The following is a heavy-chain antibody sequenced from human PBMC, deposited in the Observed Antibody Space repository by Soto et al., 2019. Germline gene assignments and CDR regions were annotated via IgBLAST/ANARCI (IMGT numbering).Heavy chain of an antibody. CDR2: ISYDGSSK. J-gene: IGHJ6*02. CDR3: ARDLLDSSSWYFGRMAV. CDR1: GFTFSSYA. Sequence: VQLVESGGGVVQPGRSLRLSCAASGFTFSSYAMHWVRQAPGKGLEWVAVISYDGSSKYYADSVKGRFTISRDNSKNTLYLQMNSTRAKDTAVYYCARDLLDSSSWYFGRMAVWGHGTTVTVSS. V-gene: IGHV3-30-3*01. D-gene: IGHD6-13*01.